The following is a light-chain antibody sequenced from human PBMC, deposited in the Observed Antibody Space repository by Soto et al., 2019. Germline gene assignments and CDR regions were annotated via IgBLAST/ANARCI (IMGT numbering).Light chain of an antibody. CDR2: DAS. CDR3: QQRGNWPPTWT. Sequence: EIVLTQSPATLSLSPGERASRSCRASQSIGYYLAWYQEKPGQAPRLLIYDASIRATGIPARFSGSWSGTDFTLTINGLEPEDSAVYYCQQRGNWPPTWTFGQGTKVDIK. CDR1: QSIGYY. J-gene: IGKJ1*01. V-gene: IGKV3-11*01.